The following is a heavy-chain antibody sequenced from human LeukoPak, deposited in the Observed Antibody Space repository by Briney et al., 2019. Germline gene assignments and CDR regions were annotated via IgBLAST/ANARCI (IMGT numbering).Heavy chain of an antibody. D-gene: IGHD4-17*01. CDR2: IDPSDSYT. V-gene: IGHV5-10-1*01. Sequence: GESLKISCKGSGYNFSKYWISWVRQMPGKGLEWMGRIDPSDSYTNYSPSFQGHVTISADKSISTAYLQWSSLKASDTAMYYCARRTVTTGGEFDYWGQGTLVTVSS. CDR1: GYNFSKYW. CDR3: ARRTVTTGGEFDY. J-gene: IGHJ4*02.